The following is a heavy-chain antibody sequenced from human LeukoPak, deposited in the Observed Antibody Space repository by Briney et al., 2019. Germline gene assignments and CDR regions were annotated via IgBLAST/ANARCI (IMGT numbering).Heavy chain of an antibody. CDR1: GVTFSTYW. Sequence: GGSLRLSCAASGVTFSTYWMRWVRQAPGKGLVWVSGINGGGSVTNYADSVKGRFTISRDNAKNTVYLQMNSLRVEDTAVYYCTSLAKPFDHWGRGTLVTVSS. CDR2: INGGGSVT. J-gene: IGHJ4*02. CDR3: TSLAKPFDH. D-gene: IGHD1-14*01. V-gene: IGHV3-74*01.